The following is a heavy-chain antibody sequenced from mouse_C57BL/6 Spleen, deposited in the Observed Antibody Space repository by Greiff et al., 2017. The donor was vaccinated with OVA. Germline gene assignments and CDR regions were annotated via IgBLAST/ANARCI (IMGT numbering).Heavy chain of an antibody. CDR1: GYTFTGYW. D-gene: IGHD2-4*01. CDR2: ILPGSGST. CDR3: ARKANYDYDSWFAY. V-gene: IGHV1-9*01. Sequence: QVQLKQSGAELMKPGASVKLSCKATGYTFTGYWIEWVKPRPGHGLEWIGAILPGSGSTNYNEKFKGKATFTADTSSNTAYMQLSSLTTEDSAIYYCARKANYDYDSWFAYWGQGTLVTVSA. J-gene: IGHJ3*01.